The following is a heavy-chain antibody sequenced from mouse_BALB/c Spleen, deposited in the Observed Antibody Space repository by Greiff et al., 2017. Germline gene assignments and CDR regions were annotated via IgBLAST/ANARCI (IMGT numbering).Heavy chain of an antibody. CDR3: ARWGNYPRSYAMDY. CDR2: IWSGGST. J-gene: IGHJ4*01. CDR1: GFSLTSYG. V-gene: IGHV2-2*02. Sequence: DQLQQSGPGLVQPSQSLSITCTVSGFSLTSYGVHWVRQSPGKGLEWLGVIWSGGSTDYNAAFISRLSISKDNSKSQVFFKMNSLQANDTAIYYCARWGNYPRSYAMDYWGQGTSVTVSS. D-gene: IGHD2-1*01.